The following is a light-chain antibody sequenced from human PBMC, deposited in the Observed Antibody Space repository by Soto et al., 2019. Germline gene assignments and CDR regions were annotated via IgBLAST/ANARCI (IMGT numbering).Light chain of an antibody. V-gene: IGKV1-9*01. CDR3: QQRNSYPIT. CDR2: TAS. CDR1: QGISSY. J-gene: IGKJ5*01. Sequence: DIQLTQSPSFLSASVGDRVTITCRASQGISSYLAWYQQKPGKAPNLLIHTASTLQSGVPSRFIGSGSGTEFTLTISSLQPEDFATYDCQQRNSYPITFGQGTRLEIK.